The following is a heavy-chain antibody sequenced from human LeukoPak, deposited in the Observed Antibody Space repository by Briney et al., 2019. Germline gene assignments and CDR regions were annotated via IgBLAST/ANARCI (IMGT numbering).Heavy chain of an antibody. CDR1: GYSFVSYW. CDR3: ARRLRYSSFDM. J-gene: IGHJ3*02. CDR2: MYPGDSDT. V-gene: IGHV5-51*01. Sequence: GESPKISCKGSGYSFVSYWIAWVRQMPGKGLEWMGIMYPGDSDTIYSPSFQGQVTISADKSISTAYLQWSSLKASDTAMYFCARRLRYSSFDMWGQGTMVTVSS. D-gene: IGHD3-9*01.